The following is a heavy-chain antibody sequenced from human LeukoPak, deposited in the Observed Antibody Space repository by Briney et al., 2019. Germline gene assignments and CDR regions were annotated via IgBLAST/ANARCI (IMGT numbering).Heavy chain of an antibody. CDR3: ARDFTYYYDSSGLYYFDY. CDR1: GYTFTSYG. V-gene: IGHV1-18*01. CDR2: ISAYNGNT. D-gene: IGHD3-22*01. Sequence: ASVKVSCKASGYTFTSYGISRVRQAPGQGLEWMGWISAYNGNTNYAQKLQGRVTMTTDTSTSKAYMELRSLRSDDTAVYYCARDFTYYYDSSGLYYFDYWGQGTLVTVSS. J-gene: IGHJ4*02.